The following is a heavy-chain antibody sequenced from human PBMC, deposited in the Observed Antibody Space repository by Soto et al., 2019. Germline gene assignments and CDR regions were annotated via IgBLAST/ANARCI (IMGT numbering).Heavy chain of an antibody. CDR1: GSTFSIYA. J-gene: IGHJ4*02. D-gene: IGHD3-22*01. CDR2: ISTNGGST. CDR3: VKGEYYYDSSGYYPFDY. Sequence: GSLRLSCAASGSTFSIYAMHWVRQAPWKGLEYVSSISTNGGSTDYADSVKGRFTISRDNSKNTVYLQMSSLRVEDTAVYYCVKGEYYYDSSGYYPFDYWGQGTLVTVSS. V-gene: IGHV3-64D*06.